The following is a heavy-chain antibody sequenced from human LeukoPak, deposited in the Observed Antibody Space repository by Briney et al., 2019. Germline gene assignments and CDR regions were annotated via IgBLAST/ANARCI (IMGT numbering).Heavy chain of an antibody. V-gene: IGHV3-33*01. CDR1: GFTFSSYG. CDR3: ARDSSSGFDY. CDR2: IWYDGSNK. Sequence: GGSLRLSCAASGFTFSSYGMHWVRQAPCKGLEWVAVIWYDGSNKYYADSVKGRFTISRDNSKNTLYLQMNSLRAEDTAVYYCARDSSSGFDYWGQGTLVTVSS. J-gene: IGHJ4*02. D-gene: IGHD3-10*01.